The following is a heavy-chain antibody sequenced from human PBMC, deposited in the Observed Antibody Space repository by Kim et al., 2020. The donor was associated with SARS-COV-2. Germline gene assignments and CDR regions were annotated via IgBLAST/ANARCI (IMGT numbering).Heavy chain of an antibody. CDR1: GFTFSSYS. V-gene: IGHV3-48*02. CDR3: AREDDSSWDYYYYGMDV. J-gene: IGHJ6*02. Sequence: GGSLRLSCAASGFTFSSYSMNWVRQAPGKGLEWVSYISSSSSTIYYADSVKGRFTISRDNAKNSLYLQMNSLRDEDTAVYYCAREDDSSWDYYYYGMDVWGQGTTVTVSS. D-gene: IGHD6-13*01. CDR2: ISSSSSTI.